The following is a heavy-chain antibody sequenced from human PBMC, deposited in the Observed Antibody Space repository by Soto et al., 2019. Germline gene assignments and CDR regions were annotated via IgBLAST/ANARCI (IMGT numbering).Heavy chain of an antibody. Sequence: QVQLVQSGAEVKKPGSSVKVSCKASGGTFSSYAISWVRQAPGQGLEWMGGIIPIFGTANYAQKFQGRVTITADESTGTVYMELSSLRSEDTAVYYCARDYGAGSYPPFFGYWAREPWSPSPQ. CDR2: IIPIFGTA. V-gene: IGHV1-69*01. CDR1: GGTFSSYA. J-gene: IGHJ4*02. CDR3: ARDYGAGSYPPFFGY. D-gene: IGHD3-10*01.